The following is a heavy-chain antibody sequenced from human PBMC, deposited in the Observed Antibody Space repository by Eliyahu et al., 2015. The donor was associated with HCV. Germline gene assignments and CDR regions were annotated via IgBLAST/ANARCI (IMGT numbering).Heavy chain of an antibody. D-gene: IGHD3-3*01. CDR3: ARLGFGVGETATDNDAFDI. CDR1: GFVFSNYG. J-gene: IGHJ3*02. CDR2: LITGGGKT. V-gene: IGHV3-23*01. Sequence: EVQLLESGGGXVQPGGSLRLSCXGXGFVFSNYGMTWVRQAPGKGLEWVSTLITGGGKTYYADSVRXRFTISRDNSKKTLYLQMTGLRVDDTAVYYCARLGFGVGETATDNDAFDIWGQGTMVTVSS.